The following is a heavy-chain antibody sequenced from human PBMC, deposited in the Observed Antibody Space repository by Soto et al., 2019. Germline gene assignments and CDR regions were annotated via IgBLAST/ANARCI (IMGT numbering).Heavy chain of an antibody. J-gene: IGHJ4*02. CDR2: INPSGGST. V-gene: IGHV1-46*01. D-gene: IGHD6-19*01. CDR3: ASYSSGWYYGHPDKEYYLDY. Sequence: ASVKVSCKASGYTFTSQNMHWVRQAPGQGLEWMGIINPSGGSTSYAQKFQGRVTMTRDTSTSTVYMELSSLRSEDTAVYYFASYSSGWYYGHPDKEYYLDYWGQGTLVTVSS. CDR1: GYTFTSQN.